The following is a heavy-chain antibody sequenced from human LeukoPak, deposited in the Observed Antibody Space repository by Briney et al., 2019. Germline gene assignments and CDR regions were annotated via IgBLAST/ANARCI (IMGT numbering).Heavy chain of an antibody. J-gene: IGHJ4*02. V-gene: IGHV3-30*02. Sequence: GGSLRLSCAASGFTFSSYGMYWVRQAPGKGLEWVAFIRYDGSNKYYADSVKGRFTISRDNSKNTLYLQMNSLRAEDTAVYYCARDKEPFMTTVTPGYWGQGTLVTVSS. D-gene: IGHD4-17*01. CDR3: ARDKEPFMTTVTPGY. CDR1: GFTFSSYG. CDR2: IRYDGSNK.